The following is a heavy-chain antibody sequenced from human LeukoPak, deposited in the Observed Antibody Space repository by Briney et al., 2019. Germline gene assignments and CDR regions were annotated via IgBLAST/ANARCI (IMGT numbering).Heavy chain of an antibody. CDR3: ARGRGSSWPRSPYYYYYMDV. Sequence: PGGSLRLSCAASGFTFSSYWMHWVRQAPGKGLVWVSRINTDGSSTSYADSVKGRFTISRDNAKNTLYLQMNSLRAEDTAVYYCARGRGSSWPRSPYYYYYMDVWGKGTTVTVSS. CDR1: GFTFSSYW. D-gene: IGHD6-13*01. V-gene: IGHV3-74*01. J-gene: IGHJ6*03. CDR2: INTDGSST.